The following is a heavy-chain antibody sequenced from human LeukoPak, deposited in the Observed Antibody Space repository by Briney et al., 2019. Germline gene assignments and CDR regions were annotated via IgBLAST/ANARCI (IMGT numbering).Heavy chain of an antibody. J-gene: IGHJ6*04. CDR2: ISGSGGST. Sequence: GGSLRLSCAASGFTFSSYAMSWVRQAPGKGLEWVSAISGSGGSTYYADSVKGQFTISRDNSKNTLYLQMNRLRAEDTAVYYCAKDFNVLLWFGEPRLYGMDVWGKGTTVTVSS. CDR1: GFTFSSYA. CDR3: AKDFNVLLWFGEPRLYGMDV. V-gene: IGHV3-23*01. D-gene: IGHD3-10*01.